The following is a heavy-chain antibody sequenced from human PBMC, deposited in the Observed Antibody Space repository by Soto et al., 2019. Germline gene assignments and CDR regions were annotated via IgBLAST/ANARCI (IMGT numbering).Heavy chain of an antibody. D-gene: IGHD2-2*01. J-gene: IGHJ4*02. CDR1: GYTFTSYY. V-gene: IGHV1-46*01. CDR3: ARELGADYCSSTSYYSGGD. CDR2: INPSDGST. Sequence: ASVKVSCKASGYTFTSYYMHWVRQAPGQGLEWMGIINPSDGSTSYAQKFQGRVTMTRDTSTSTVYMELSSLRSEDTAVYYCARELGADYCSSTSYYSGGDWGQGPLVTVSS.